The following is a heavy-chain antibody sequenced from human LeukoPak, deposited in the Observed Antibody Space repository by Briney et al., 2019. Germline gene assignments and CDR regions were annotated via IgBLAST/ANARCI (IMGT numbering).Heavy chain of an antibody. CDR3: ARSRYSYGFDY. CDR1: RGSISGYY. J-gene: IGHJ4*02. D-gene: IGHD5-18*01. Sequence: SETLSLTCTVSRGSISGYYWAWVRQSAGKGLEWIGRIYNSEITNYNPSLKSRVTISVDTSKNQFSLKLSSVTAADTAVYYCARSRYSYGFDYWGQGTLVTVSS. CDR2: IYNSEIT. V-gene: IGHV4-4*07.